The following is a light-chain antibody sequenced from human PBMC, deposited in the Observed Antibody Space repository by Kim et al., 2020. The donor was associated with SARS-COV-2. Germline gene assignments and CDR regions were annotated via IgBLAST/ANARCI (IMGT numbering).Light chain of an antibody. Sequence: EIVLTQSPGTLSLSPGERATLSCRASQSVSSSYLAWYQQKPGQAPRVLIYDASTRATGIPDRFSGSGSGTDFTLTISRLEPEDFAVYFCQQYGTSPQTFGQGTKVDIK. CDR2: DAS. CDR3: QQYGTSPQT. V-gene: IGKV3-20*01. CDR1: QSVSSSY. J-gene: IGKJ1*01.